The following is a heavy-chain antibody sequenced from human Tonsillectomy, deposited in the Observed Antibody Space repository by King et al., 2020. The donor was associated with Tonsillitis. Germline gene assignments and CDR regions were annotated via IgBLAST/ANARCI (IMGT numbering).Heavy chain of an antibody. CDR2: INAGSGNT. CDR3: AGVPTLEYRSSPGYFQH. Sequence: HVQLVQSGAEVKRPGASVKVSCKASGYTFTSYALHWVRQAPGQRLEWLGWINAGSGNTKYSQKFQGRVTITRDTSASTAFMELSSLRSEDTAVYHCAGVPTLEYRSSPGYFQHWGQGTLVNVSS. J-gene: IGHJ1*01. D-gene: IGHD6-6*01. V-gene: IGHV1-3*01. CDR1: GYTFTSYA.